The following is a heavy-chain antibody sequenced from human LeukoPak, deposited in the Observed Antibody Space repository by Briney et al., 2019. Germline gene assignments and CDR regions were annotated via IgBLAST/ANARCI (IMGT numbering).Heavy chain of an antibody. CDR1: GFSFSTYW. D-gene: IGHD3-10*01. Sequence: GGSLRLSCEASGFSFSTYWMSWVRQAPGRGLEWVANIRQDGSEKYYVDSVKGRFTISRDIAKQSVFLQMNSLRVEDTAVYYCARLSAMVRGPEDIFYFEYWGLGTLVTVSS. V-gene: IGHV3-7*01. CDR3: ARLSAMVRGPEDIFYFEY. J-gene: IGHJ4*02. CDR2: IRQDGSEK.